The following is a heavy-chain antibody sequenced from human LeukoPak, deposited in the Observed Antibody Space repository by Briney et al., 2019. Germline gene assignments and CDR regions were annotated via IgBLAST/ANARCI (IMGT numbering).Heavy chain of an antibody. V-gene: IGHV3-53*01. D-gene: IGHD5-12*01. CDR1: GFTVRTNY. Sequence: GGSLRLSCAVSGFTVRTNYISWVRQAPGKGLEWVSVIYSSGGKHYADSVKGRFRISRDEGTNTVYLQMNSLGGGDTALYYCARGDSSGYFTYFFVHWGQGTPVTVSS. CDR3: ARGDSSGYFTYFFVH. CDR2: IYSSGGK. J-gene: IGHJ4*02.